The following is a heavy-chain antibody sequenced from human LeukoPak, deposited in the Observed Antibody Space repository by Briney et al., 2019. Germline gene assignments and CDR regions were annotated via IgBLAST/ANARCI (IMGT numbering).Heavy chain of an antibody. CDR3: ATVGASTGAFDI. J-gene: IGHJ3*02. V-gene: IGHV3-23*01. D-gene: IGHD1-26*01. CDR1: GFTFSNYG. Sequence: GGSLRLSCAASGFTFSNYGMSWVRQTPGRGLEWVSAIIGSGGTTYYADSMKGRFTISRDNSKNTLYLQMNSLRAEDTAVYYCATVGASTGAFDIWGQGTMVTVSS. CDR2: IIGSGGTT.